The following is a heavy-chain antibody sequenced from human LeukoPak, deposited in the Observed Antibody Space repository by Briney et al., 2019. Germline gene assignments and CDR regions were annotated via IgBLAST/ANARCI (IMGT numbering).Heavy chain of an antibody. J-gene: IGHJ4*02. D-gene: IGHD6-19*01. V-gene: IGHV3-23*01. CDR3: AKHVWTSVWFFDY. CDR1: GFTFSNYA. Sequence: PGGSLRLSCAASGFTFSNYALSWVRQAPGKGLEGVSLISGSGGQKDYADSVKGRFTISRDNSGNTLNLQMDSLKAEDTAVYYCAKHVWTSVWFFDYWGQGTLVTVSS. CDR2: ISGSGGQK.